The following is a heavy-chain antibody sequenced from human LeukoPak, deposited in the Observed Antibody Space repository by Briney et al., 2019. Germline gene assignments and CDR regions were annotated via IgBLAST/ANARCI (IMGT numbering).Heavy chain of an antibody. CDR3: ARGWGSFWYFDL. CDR2: IGTAGDT. V-gene: IGHV3-13*01. J-gene: IGHJ2*01. Sequence: GGSLRLSCAASGFTFSSYEMHWVRLATGKGLEWVSAIGTAGDTYYPGSVRGRFTISRENAKNSLYLQMNSLRAGDTAVYYCARGWGSFWYFDLWGRGTLVTVSS. CDR1: GFTFSSYE. D-gene: IGHD2-21*01.